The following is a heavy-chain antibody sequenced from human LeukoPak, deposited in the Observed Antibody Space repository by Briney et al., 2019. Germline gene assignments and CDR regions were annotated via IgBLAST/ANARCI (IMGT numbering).Heavy chain of an antibody. Sequence: SETLSLTCTVSAGSISSYYWSWIRQPPGKGLEWIGYIYYSGSTNYNPSLKSRVTISVDTSKNQFSLKLSSVTAADTAVYYCARESEDSSSWYAVAFDIWGQGTMVTVSS. D-gene: IGHD6-13*01. V-gene: IGHV4-59*01. CDR2: IYYSGST. CDR1: AGSISSYY. CDR3: ARESEDSSSWYAVAFDI. J-gene: IGHJ3*02.